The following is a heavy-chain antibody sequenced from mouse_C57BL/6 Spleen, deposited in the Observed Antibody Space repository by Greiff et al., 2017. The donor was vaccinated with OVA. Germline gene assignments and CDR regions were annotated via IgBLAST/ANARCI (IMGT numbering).Heavy chain of an antibody. V-gene: IGHV5-4*01. D-gene: IGHD2-5*01. J-gene: IGHJ4*01. CDR3: ARGYSNYGGGAMDY. Sequence: EVQLVESGGGLVKPGGSLKLSCAASGFTFSSYAMSWVRQTPEKRLEWVATISDGGSYTYYPDNVKGRFTISRDNAKNNLYLQMSHLKSEDTAMYYCARGYSNYGGGAMDYWGQGTSVTVSS. CDR1: GFTFSSYA. CDR2: ISDGGSYT.